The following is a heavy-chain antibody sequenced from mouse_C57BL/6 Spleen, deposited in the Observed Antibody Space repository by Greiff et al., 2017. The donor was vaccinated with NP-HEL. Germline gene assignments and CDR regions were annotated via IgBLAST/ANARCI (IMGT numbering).Heavy chain of an antibody. V-gene: IGHV1-82*01. J-gene: IGHJ2*01. CDR3: AREPYDDYDDGDFDY. D-gene: IGHD2-4*01. Sequence: VQLQQSGPELVKPGASVKISCKASGYAFSSSWMNWVKQRPGKGLEWIGRIYPGDGDTTYNGKFKGKATLTADKSSSTAYMQLSSLTSEDSAVYFCAREPYDDYDDGDFDYWGQGTTLTVSS. CDR2: IYPGDGDT. CDR1: GYAFSSSW.